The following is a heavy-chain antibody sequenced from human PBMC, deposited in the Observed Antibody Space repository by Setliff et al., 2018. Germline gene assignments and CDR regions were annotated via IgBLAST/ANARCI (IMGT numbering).Heavy chain of an antibody. Sequence: ASVKVSCKASGYTFTSYGISWVRQAPGQGLEWMGWISAYNGNTNYAQKLQGRVTMTTDTSTSTANMELRSLRSDDTAVYYCARTYCGGDCYPSPFDYWGQGTLVTVSS. V-gene: IGHV1-18*01. CDR2: ISAYNGNT. D-gene: IGHD2-21*02. CDR3: ARTYCGGDCYPSPFDY. J-gene: IGHJ4*02. CDR1: GYTFTSYG.